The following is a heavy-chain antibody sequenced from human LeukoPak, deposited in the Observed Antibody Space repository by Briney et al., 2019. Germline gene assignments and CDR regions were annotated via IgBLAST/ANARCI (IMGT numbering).Heavy chain of an antibody. V-gene: IGHV4-59*12. J-gene: IGHJ2*01. D-gene: IGHD3-9*01. CDR1: GGSISSYY. CDR2: IYHSGST. CDR3: ARRYYDILTGYWYFDL. Sequence: SETLSLTCTVSGGSISSYYWSWIRQPAGKGLEWIGYIYHSGSTYYNPSLKSRVTISVDRSKNQFSLKLSSVTAADTAVYYCARRYYDILTGYWYFDLWGRGTLVTVSS.